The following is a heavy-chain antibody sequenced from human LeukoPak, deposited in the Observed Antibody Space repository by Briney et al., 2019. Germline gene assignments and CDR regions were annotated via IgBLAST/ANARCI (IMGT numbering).Heavy chain of an antibody. D-gene: IGHD1-26*01. CDR2: ISYDGSNK. J-gene: IGHJ3*02. CDR1: GFTFSGYP. Sequence: GGSLRLSCAASGFTFSGYPIHWVRQAPGKGLEWVAVISYDGSNKYYADSVKGRFTISRDNAKNSLYLQMNSLRAEDTAVYYCARPRGSYSLHDAFDIWGQGTMVTVSS. V-gene: IGHV3-30-3*01. CDR3: ARPRGSYSLHDAFDI.